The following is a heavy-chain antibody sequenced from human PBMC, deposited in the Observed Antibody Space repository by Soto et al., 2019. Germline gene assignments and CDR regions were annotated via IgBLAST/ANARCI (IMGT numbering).Heavy chain of an antibody. D-gene: IGHD4-17*01. Sequence: EVQLAESGGGLVQPGGSLRLSCAASGFTFSDHYMDWVRQAPGKGLEWIGRSRNKDNSYTTEYAASVKGRFTISRDDSDNSLYLQMSSLRTEDTAVYYCASSRGDYQYFDYWGQGPLVTVSS. CDR1: GFTFSDHY. J-gene: IGHJ4*02. CDR3: ASSRGDYQYFDY. CDR2: SRNKDNSYTT. V-gene: IGHV3-72*01.